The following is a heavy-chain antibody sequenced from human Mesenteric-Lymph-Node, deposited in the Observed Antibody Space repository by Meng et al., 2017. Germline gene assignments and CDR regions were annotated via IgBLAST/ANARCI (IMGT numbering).Heavy chain of an antibody. CDR1: GGTFSSYA. CDR2: IIPIFGTA. Sequence: QGQLVQAGDEVKKPGSLVKVSCKASGGTFSSYAISWVRQAPGQGLEWMGGIIPIFGTANYAQKFQGRVTITADKSTSTAYMELSSLRSEDTAVYYCATWVADCSSTSCHFDYWGQGTLVTVSS. CDR3: ATWVADCSSTSCHFDY. J-gene: IGHJ4*02. V-gene: IGHV1-69*06. D-gene: IGHD2-2*01.